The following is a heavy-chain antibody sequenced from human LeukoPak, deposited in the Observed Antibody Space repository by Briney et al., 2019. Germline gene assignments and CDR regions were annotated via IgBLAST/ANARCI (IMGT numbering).Heavy chain of an antibody. CDR3: ARGSDRDGYNAEFDP. Sequence: GRSLRLSCAASGFTFDDYAMHWVRQAPGKGLEWVSGISWNSGSIGYADSVKGRFTISRDNSKNTLYLQMGSLRAEDMAVYYCARGSDRDGYNAEFDPWGQGTLVTVSS. J-gene: IGHJ5*02. V-gene: IGHV3-9*03. CDR1: GFTFDDYA. CDR2: ISWNSGSI. D-gene: IGHD5-24*01.